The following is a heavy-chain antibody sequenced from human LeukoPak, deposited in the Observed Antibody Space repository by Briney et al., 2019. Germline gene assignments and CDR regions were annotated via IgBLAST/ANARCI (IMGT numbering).Heavy chain of an antibody. CDR3: ARDGSGSYYKGSQDY. CDR1: GYTFTSYG. CDR2: ISAYNGNT. J-gene: IGHJ4*02. D-gene: IGHD3-10*01. Sequence: ASVKASCKASGYTFTSYGISWVRQAPGQGLEWMGWISAYNGNTNYAQKLQGRVTMTTDTSTSTAYMELRSLRSDDTAVYYCARDGSGSYYKGSQDYWGQGTLVTVSS. V-gene: IGHV1-18*01.